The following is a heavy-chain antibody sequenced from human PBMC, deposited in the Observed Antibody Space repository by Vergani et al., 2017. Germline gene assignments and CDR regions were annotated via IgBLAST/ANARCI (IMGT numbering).Heavy chain of an antibody. J-gene: IGHJ6*03. Sequence: QVQLVESGGGLVKPGGSLRLSCAASGFTFSDYYMSWIRQAPGKGLEWVSYISSSGSTIYYADSVKGRFTISRDNAKNSLYLQMNSLRAEDTAVYYCARDFCSSTSCVYYYYYYMDVWGKGTTVTVSS. CDR2: ISSSGSTI. V-gene: IGHV3-11*01. CDR1: GFTFSDYY. CDR3: ARDFCSSTSCVYYYYYYMDV. D-gene: IGHD2-2*01.